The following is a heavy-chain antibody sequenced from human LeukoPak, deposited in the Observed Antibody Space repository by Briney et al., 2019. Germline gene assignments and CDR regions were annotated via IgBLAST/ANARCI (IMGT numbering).Heavy chain of an antibody. J-gene: IGHJ4*02. D-gene: IGHD6-6*01. CDR2: ISTYNGNT. CDR3: ARAWGEDIAARPYYFDY. Sequence: ASVKVPCKASGYTFTNYHISWVRQAPGQGLEWVGWISTYNGNTNYAPKFQGRVTMTTDTSTSTAYMELRSLRSDDTAVYYCARAWGEDIAARPYYFDYWGQGTLVTVSS. V-gene: IGHV1-18*01. CDR1: GYTFTNYH.